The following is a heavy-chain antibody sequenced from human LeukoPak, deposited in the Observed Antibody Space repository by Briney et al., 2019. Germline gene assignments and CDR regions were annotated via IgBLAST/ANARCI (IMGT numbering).Heavy chain of an antibody. CDR3: VRVVSGSSYGDY. V-gene: IGHV3-7*01. D-gene: IGHD5-18*01. Sequence: PGGSLGLSCAASGFTFSSYWMNWVRQAPGKGMEWLANIRQDGNEKHYVDSVKGRFTMSRDNAKNSLYLQMNSLRAEDTAVYYCVRVVSGSSYGDYWGQGTLVTVYS. CDR2: IRQDGNEK. CDR1: GFTFSSYW. J-gene: IGHJ4*02.